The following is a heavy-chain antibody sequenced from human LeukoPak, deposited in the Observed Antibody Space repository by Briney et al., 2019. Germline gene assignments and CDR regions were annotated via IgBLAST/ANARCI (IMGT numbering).Heavy chain of an antibody. CDR2: ISADGSST. CDR1: GFTFSSYW. V-gene: IGHV3-74*01. D-gene: IGHD5-12*01. CDR3: AREKYSGYADYFDY. Sequence: PGGSLRLSCAASGFTFSSYWMHWVRQAPGKGLVWVSRISADGSSTSYADSVKGRFAISRDNAKNTLYLKMNSLRAEDTAVYYCAREKYSGYADYFDYWGQGTLVTVSS. J-gene: IGHJ4*02.